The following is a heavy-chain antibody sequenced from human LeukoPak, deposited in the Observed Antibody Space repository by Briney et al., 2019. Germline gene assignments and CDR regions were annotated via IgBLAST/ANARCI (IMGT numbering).Heavy chain of an antibody. CDR2: IRGGGSST. V-gene: IGHV3-23*01. Sequence: GGSLRLSCTASGFAVTTYAMSWVRQAQGKGLEWVSGIRGGGSSTYYADSVKCRFTISRDTSKNTLYLEIDSLKADDTAVYYCAKCGMSTIGELDYWGQGTLVTVSS. CDR3: AKCGMSTIGELDY. D-gene: IGHD5-24*01. J-gene: IGHJ4*02. CDR1: GFAVTTYA.